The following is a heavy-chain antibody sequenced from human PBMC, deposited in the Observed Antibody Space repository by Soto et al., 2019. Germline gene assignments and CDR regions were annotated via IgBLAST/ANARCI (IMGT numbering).Heavy chain of an antibody. CDR3: ARAPYCSGGSCYRAFQH. D-gene: IGHD2-15*01. J-gene: IGHJ1*01. CDR1: GGSFSGYY. Sequence: QVQLQQWGAGLLKPSETLSLTCAVYGGSFSGYYWSWIRQPPGKGLEWIGEINHSGSTNYNPSLKSRVTISVDTSKNQFSLKLSSVTAADTAVYYCARAPYCSGGSCYRAFQHWGQGTLVTVSS. CDR2: INHSGST. V-gene: IGHV4-34*01.